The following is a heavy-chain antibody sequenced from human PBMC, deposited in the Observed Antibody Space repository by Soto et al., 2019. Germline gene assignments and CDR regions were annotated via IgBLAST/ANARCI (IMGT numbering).Heavy chain of an antibody. J-gene: IGHJ6*02. CDR1: GGSISTDSYY. Sequence: QLQLQESGPGLVKPSETLSLTCTVSGGSISTDSYYWGWIRQPPGKGLEWIGSIYYSGSTYYNPSLKTLVTISVAKSKTQFSLKLSSVTAADTALYFCASPGSYFNYAMDVWGQGTTVTVSS. CDR2: IYYSGST. D-gene: IGHD3-10*01. V-gene: IGHV4-39*01. CDR3: ASPGSYFNYAMDV.